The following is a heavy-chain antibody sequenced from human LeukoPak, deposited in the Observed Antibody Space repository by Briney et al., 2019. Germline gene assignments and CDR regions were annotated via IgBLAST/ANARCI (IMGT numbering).Heavy chain of an antibody. CDR2: IIPILGIA. CDR1: GGTFSSYA. J-gene: IGHJ5*02. Sequence: SVKVSCKASGGTFSSYAISWVRQAPGQGLEWMGRIIPILGIANYAQKFQSRVTITADKSTSTAYMELSSLRSEDTAVYYCARGARAVITNWFDPWGQGTLVTVSS. V-gene: IGHV1-69*04. D-gene: IGHD3-16*02. CDR3: ARGARAVITNWFDP.